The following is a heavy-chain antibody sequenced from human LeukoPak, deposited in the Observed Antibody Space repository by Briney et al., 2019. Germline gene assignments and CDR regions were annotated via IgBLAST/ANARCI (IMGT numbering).Heavy chain of an antibody. J-gene: IGHJ4*02. CDR1: DFTLSSHV. Sequence: GGSLRLSCAASDFTLSSHVMHWVRQAPGKGLVWVARINDDGSITTYAESVRGRFTISRDNAKRTLYLQMNSLGVEDTAVYFCARRYYQTNVYDRHFDSWGQGTLVTVSS. CDR3: ARRYYQTNVYDRHFDS. V-gene: IGHV3-74*01. D-gene: IGHD3-16*01. CDR2: INDDGSIT.